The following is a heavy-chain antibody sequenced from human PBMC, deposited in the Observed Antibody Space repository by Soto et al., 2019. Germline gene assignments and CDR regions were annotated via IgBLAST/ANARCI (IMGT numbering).Heavy chain of an antibody. CDR3: ASLYYYGSGKSGGMDV. CDR2: INPNSGGT. J-gene: IGHJ6*02. D-gene: IGHD3-10*01. Sequence: SSVKVSCKASGYTFTGYYMHWVRQAPGQGLEWMGWINPNSGGTNYAHKFQGRVTMTRDTSISTAYMELSRLRSDDTAVYYCASLYYYGSGKSGGMDVWGQGTTVTVSS. CDR1: GYTFTGYY. V-gene: IGHV1-2*02.